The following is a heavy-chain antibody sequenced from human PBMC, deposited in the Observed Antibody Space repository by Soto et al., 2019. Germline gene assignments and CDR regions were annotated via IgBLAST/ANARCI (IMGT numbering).Heavy chain of an antibody. CDR1: GFSLSRYG. J-gene: IGHJ4*02. D-gene: IGHD2-8*02. V-gene: IGHV3-33*01. CDR3: ARDLNYWSLLIDH. Sequence: GGSLRLSCTASGFSLSRYGLHWVRQAPGKGLEWVAGPWSDGIKTSYTDSVKGRFTISRDTSKNMLYLQMNSLGAEDTAVYYCARDLNYWSLLIDHWGQGTLVTVSS. CDR2: PWSDGIKT.